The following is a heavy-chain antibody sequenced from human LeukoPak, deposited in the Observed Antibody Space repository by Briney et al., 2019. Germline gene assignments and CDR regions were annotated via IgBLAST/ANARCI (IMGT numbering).Heavy chain of an antibody. Sequence: SETLSLTCTVSGGSISSSSYYWGWIRQPPGKGLEWIGSIYCSGSTYYNPSLKSRVTISVDTSKNQFSLKLSSVTAADTAVYYCASPVYQLLSLDYYYYMDVWGKGTTVTVSS. D-gene: IGHD2-2*01. J-gene: IGHJ6*03. CDR1: GGSISSSSYY. CDR2: IYCSGST. CDR3: ASPVYQLLSLDYYYYMDV. V-gene: IGHV4-39*01.